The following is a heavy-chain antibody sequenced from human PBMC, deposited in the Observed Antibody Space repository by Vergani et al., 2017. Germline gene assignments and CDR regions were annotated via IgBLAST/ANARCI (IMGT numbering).Heavy chain of an antibody. CDR2: IGYDGKKT. J-gene: IGHJ5*02. Sequence: VQLLESGGGLVQPGGSLRLSCEASGFTFPGYAMSWVRQAPGKGLEWLAHIGYDGKKTDFADSVKGRFTVSRNNSKNTLHLQMNSVRPDGTAVYFCTKDIIRAGFLEVFNWFDPRVQGALVTVSS. V-gene: IGHV3-30*02. CDR3: TKDIIRAGFLEVFNWFDP. CDR1: GFTFPGYA. D-gene: IGHD1-1*01.